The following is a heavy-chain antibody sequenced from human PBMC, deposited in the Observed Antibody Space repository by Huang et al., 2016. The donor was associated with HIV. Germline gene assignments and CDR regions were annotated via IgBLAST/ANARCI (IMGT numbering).Heavy chain of an antibody. CDR3: ARLAGGTWSYYFDL. D-gene: IGHD3-10*01. CDR1: GYIFTTSW. J-gene: IGHJ4*02. V-gene: IGHV5-51*03. CDR2: IEPGDSDT. Sequence: EVDLVQSGTEVKKPGESLKISCKGSGYIFTTSWIGWVRQMPGKGLEWMGIIEPGDSDTRYRPSCQGQVTMAGDKSINTAYLNWSSLKASDTAMYYCARLAGGTWSYYFDLWGQGALVTVSS.